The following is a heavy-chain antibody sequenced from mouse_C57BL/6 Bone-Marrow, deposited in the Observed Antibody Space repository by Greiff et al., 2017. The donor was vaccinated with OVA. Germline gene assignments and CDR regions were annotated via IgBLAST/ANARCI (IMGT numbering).Heavy chain of an antibody. CDR1: GFTFSSYA. CDR3: ASIEDYFDY. D-gene: IGHD2-12*01. Sequence: EVKLVESGGGLVKPGGSLKLSCAASGFTFSSYAMSWVRQTPEKRLEWVATISDGGSYTYCPGNVKGRFTISRDNAKNNLYLQMSHLKSEDTAMYYCASIEDYFDYWGQGTTLTVSS. CDR2: ISDGGSYT. J-gene: IGHJ2*01. V-gene: IGHV5-4*03.